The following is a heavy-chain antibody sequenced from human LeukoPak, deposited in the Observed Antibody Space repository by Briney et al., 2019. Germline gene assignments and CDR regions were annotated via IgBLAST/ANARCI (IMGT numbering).Heavy chain of an antibody. CDR2: ISGSGGGT. J-gene: IGHJ4*02. V-gene: IGHV3-23*01. D-gene: IGHD3-10*01. CDR3: AKTTDYYASGTYYNAFDY. Sequence: GGSLRLSCAVPEFTFSNYVMSWVRQAPGKGLEWVSSISGSGGGTYYADSVKGRFTIFRDNSKSTLYVQMNSLRAEDTALYYCAKTTDYYASGTYYNAFDYWGQGTLVTVSS. CDR1: EFTFSNYV.